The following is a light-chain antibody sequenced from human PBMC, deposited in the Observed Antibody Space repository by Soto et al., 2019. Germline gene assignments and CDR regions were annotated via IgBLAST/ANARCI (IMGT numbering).Light chain of an antibody. CDR3: QQYGSSLWT. J-gene: IGKJ1*01. CDR1: QSVSSSY. Sequence: EIVLTQSPGTLSLSPGERATLSCRASQSVSSSYLAWYQQKPGQAPRLLIYGASSRATGIPDRFSGSGSGTDFTITISRLEPEDFALYYCQQYGSSLWTFGQGPKVEIK. V-gene: IGKV3-20*01. CDR2: GAS.